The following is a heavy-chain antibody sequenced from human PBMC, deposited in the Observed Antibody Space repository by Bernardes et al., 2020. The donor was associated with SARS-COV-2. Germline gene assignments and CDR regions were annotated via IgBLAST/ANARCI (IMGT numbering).Heavy chain of an antibody. CDR3: ARARTTMIVVVNHFDY. CDR2: IYYSGST. D-gene: IGHD3-22*01. Sequence: TLSLTCTVSGGSISSGGYYWSWIRQHPGKGLEWIGYIYYSGSTYYNPSLKSRVTISVDTSKNQFSLKLSSVTAADTAVYYCARARTTMIVVVNHFDYWGQGTLVTVSS. J-gene: IGHJ4*02. CDR1: GGSISSGGYY. V-gene: IGHV4-31*03.